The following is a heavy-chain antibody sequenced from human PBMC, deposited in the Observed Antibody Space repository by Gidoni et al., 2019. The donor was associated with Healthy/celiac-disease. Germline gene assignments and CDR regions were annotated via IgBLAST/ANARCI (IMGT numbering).Heavy chain of an antibody. D-gene: IGHD4-17*01. Sequence: EVQLVPSGPEVKQPGESLKISCKGSGYSFTSYWIGWVRQMPGKGLEWMGIIYPGDSDTRYSPSFQGQVTISADKSISTAYLQWSSLKASDTAMYYCARHIGSADYGNTYYYYYMDVWGKGTTVTVSS. V-gene: IGHV5-51*01. CDR1: GYSFTSYW. J-gene: IGHJ6*03. CDR3: ARHIGSADYGNTYYYYYMDV. CDR2: IYPGDSDT.